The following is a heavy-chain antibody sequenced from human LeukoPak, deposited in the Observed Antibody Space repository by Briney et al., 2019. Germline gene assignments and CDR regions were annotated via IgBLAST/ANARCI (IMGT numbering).Heavy chain of an antibody. CDR3: ARGLEWADFDC. CDR1: GFTFSSYG. J-gene: IGHJ4*02. V-gene: IGHV3-33*01. CDR2: IWYDGSNK. D-gene: IGHD3-3*01. Sequence: GGSLRLSCAASGFTFSSYGMHWVRQAPGKGLEWVAVIWYDGSNKYYADSVKGRFTISRDNSKNMVNLQMDSLRPEDTAVYYCARGLEWADFDCWGQGTLVTVSS.